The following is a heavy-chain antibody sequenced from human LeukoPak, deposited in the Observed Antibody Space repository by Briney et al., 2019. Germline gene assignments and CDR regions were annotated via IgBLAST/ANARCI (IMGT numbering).Heavy chain of an antibody. Sequence: GGSLRLSCAASGFTFSTYWMNWYRQAPGKGLEWVGNINQDASGINYVDSVRGRFTISRDNAKNSLHLQMNSLRAEDTAVYYCATDRDNSDWQKRFDSWGQGTLVTVSS. CDR1: GFTFSTYW. J-gene: IGHJ4*02. D-gene: IGHD2-21*02. CDR2: INQDASGI. CDR3: ATDRDNSDWQKRFDS. V-gene: IGHV3-7*01.